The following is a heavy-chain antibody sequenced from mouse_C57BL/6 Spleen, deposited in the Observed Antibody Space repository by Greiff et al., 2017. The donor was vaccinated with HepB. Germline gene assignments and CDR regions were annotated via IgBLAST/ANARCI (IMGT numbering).Heavy chain of an antibody. CDR1: GFNIKDYY. D-gene: IGHD1-1*01. V-gene: IGHV14-1*01. J-gene: IGHJ2*01. CDR2: IDPEDGDT. Sequence: EVQLQQSGAELVRPGASVKLSCTASGFNIKDYYMHWVKQRPEQGLEWIGRIDPEDGDTEYAPKFQGKATMTADTSSNTAYLQLSSLTSEDTAVYYCTGLTTVVATDYFDYWGQGTTLTVSS. CDR3: TGLTTVVATDYFDY.